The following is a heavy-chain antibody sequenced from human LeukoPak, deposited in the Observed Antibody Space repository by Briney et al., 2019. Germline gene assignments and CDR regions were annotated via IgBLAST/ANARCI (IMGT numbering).Heavy chain of an antibody. Sequence: GGSLRLSCAASGFTFSSYAMSWVRQAPGKGLEWVSAISGSGGSTYYADSVKGRFTISRDDPKNTLYLQMNSLRAEDTAVYYCAKSPSDYYGSGSYSDWFDPWGQGTLVTVSS. CDR1: GFTFSSYA. D-gene: IGHD3-10*01. CDR3: AKSPSDYYGSGSYSDWFDP. V-gene: IGHV3-23*01. J-gene: IGHJ5*02. CDR2: ISGSGGST.